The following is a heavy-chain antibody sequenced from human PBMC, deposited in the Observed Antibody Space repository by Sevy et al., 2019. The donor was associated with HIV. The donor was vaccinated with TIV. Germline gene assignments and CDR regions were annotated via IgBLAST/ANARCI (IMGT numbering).Heavy chain of an antibody. CDR3: VKVKWGVGATGGDFDS. V-gene: IGHV3-23*01. Sequence: GGSLKLSCVASGLTFYSYAMSWVRQAPGKGLEWVSGVSGCGASTFYADSVKGRFTISRDNYKNTLHLQMNSMRAEDTAVYYCVKVKWGVGATGGDFDSWGQGALVTVSS. CDR1: GLTFYSYA. J-gene: IGHJ4*02. D-gene: IGHD1-26*01. CDR2: VSGCGAST.